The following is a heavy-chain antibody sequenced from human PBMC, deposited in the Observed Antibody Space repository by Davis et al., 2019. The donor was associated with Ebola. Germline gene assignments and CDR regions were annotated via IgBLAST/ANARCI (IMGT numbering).Heavy chain of an antibody. Sequence: SLKISCAASGFTFDDYAMHWVRQAPGKGLEWVSGISWNSGSIGYADSVKGRFTISRDNAKNSLYLQMNSLRAEDTALYYCAKDENVNIVVTIRGGYYYGMDVWGQGTTVTVSS. D-gene: IGHD5-12*01. CDR1: GFTFDDYA. CDR3: AKDENVNIVVTIRGGYYYGMDV. J-gene: IGHJ6*02. V-gene: IGHV3-9*01. CDR2: ISWNSGSI.